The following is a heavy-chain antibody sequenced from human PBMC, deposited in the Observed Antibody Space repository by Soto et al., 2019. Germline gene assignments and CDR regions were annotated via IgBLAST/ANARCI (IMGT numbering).Heavy chain of an antibody. CDR1: GGSISSSNW. Sequence: SETLSLTCAVSGGSISSSNWWSWVRQPPGKGLEWIGEIYHSGSTTYNPSLKSRVTISVDKSKNQFSLKLSSVTAADTAVYYCASVAGNGYYFDYWGQGTLVTVSS. J-gene: IGHJ4*02. CDR3: ASVAGNGYYFDY. CDR2: IYHSGST. V-gene: IGHV4-4*02. D-gene: IGHD6-19*01.